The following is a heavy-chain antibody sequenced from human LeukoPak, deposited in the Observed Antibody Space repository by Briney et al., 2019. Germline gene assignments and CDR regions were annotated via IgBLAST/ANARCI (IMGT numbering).Heavy chain of an antibody. J-gene: IGHJ3*02. V-gene: IGHV3-23*01. Sequence: GGSLRLSCAVPGFTFTGHAMNWVRQAPGKGLEWVSAISGRGSSTYYADSVKGRFSLFRDNSKNTLHLQMNSLRAEDTAVYYCARDGELGSPADAFDIWGQGTMVTVSS. CDR3: ARDGELGSPADAFDI. CDR2: ISGRGSST. D-gene: IGHD1-26*01. CDR1: GFTFTGHA.